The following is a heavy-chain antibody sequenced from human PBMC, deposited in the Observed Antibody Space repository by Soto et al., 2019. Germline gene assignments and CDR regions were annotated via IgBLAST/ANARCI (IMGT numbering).Heavy chain of an antibody. J-gene: IGHJ4*02. CDR2: TNPSLSIT. Sequence: ASVKVSCKASGYTFTSYYMHWVRQAPGQGPEWMGITNPSLSITSYAQKFQGRLTITTDKSTSTAYMDLSSLKSEDTAMYYCATSYGSGSQAFDFWGQGALVTVSS. V-gene: IGHV1-46*01. CDR1: GYTFTSYY. CDR3: ATSYGSGSQAFDF. D-gene: IGHD3-10*01.